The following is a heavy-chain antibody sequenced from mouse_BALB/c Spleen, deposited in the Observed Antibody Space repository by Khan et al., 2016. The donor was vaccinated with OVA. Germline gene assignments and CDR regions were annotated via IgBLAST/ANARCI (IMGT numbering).Heavy chain of an antibody. Sequence: QVQLKESGPGLVAPSQSLSITCTVSGFSLSSYNIHWFRQPPGKGLEWLDMIWGGGGTDYNSTLKSRLSISKDNSKSQVFLKMNSLQIDDKAMYYCARAYYRYDGYYAMDYWGQGTSVTVSS. D-gene: IGHD2-14*01. CDR2: IWGGGGT. J-gene: IGHJ4*01. CDR3: ARAYYRYDGYYAMDY. V-gene: IGHV2-6-4*01. CDR1: GFSLSSYN.